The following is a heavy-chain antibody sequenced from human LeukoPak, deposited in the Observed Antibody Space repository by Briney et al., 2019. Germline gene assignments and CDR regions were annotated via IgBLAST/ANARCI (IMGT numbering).Heavy chain of an antibody. J-gene: IGHJ4*02. CDR3: ARERGTSFDY. CDR2: IDPNSGGT. V-gene: IGHV1-2*02. CDR1: GYTFTSYD. Sequence: ASVKVSCKASGYTFTSYDINWVRQATGQGLEWMGWIDPNSGGTNYAQKFQGRVTMTRDTSISTAYMELSRLRSDDTAVYYCARERGTSFDYWGQGTLVTVSS.